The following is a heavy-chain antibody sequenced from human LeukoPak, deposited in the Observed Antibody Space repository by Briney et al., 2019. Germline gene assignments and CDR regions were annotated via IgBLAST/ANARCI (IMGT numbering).Heavy chain of an antibody. CDR3: ATYLSRSYRFDY. Sequence: GASVKVSCKASGYTFGNYDINWVRQATGQGLEWVGWTNANSGKTGYSQNFQGRVTMTTDTSISTAYMELSSLRSEYTAVYFCATYLSRSYRFDYWGQGTLVTVSS. V-gene: IGHV1-8*01. CDR2: TNANSGKT. J-gene: IGHJ4*02. CDR1: GYTFGNYD. D-gene: IGHD5-18*01.